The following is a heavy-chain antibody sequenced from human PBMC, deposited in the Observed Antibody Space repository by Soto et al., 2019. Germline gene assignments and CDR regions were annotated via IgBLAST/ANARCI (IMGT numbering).Heavy chain of an antibody. V-gene: IGHV1-18*04. CDR1: GYTFTTYD. CDR3: ARDSTARLAWFDP. Sequence: QVQLVQSGAELKKPGASVKVSCKASGYTFTTYDITWVRQAPGQGLEWMGWISGYNGNTKYAQRLQGRVTMTTETSTSTAYMELRSLRSDDTAVYYCARDSTARLAWFDPWGQGTLFIVSS. D-gene: IGHD6-6*01. CDR2: ISGYNGNT. J-gene: IGHJ5*02.